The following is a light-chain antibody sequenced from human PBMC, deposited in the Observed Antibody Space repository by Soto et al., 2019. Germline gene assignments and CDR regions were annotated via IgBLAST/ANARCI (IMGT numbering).Light chain of an antibody. CDR1: SSDIGGHNY. V-gene: IGLV2-14*01. CDR2: DVS. CDR3: TSYTSSISYV. Sequence: QSALTQPASVSGSPGQSITISCTGSSSDIGGHNYVSWYQQYPGKAPKLMIYDVSNRPSGVSNRFSGSKSGNTASLTISGLQAEDEADYYCTSYTSSISYVFGTGTKVTVL. J-gene: IGLJ1*01.